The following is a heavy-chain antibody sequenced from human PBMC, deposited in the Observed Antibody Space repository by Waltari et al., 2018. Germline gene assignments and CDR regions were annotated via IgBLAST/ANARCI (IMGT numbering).Heavy chain of an antibody. Sequence: QLQLQESGPGLLKPSETLSLTCSVSGGSIITDRHYWGWSRQPPGQGLEWIGTVSYTGATYSSPSLKSRVTLSRDTSKNQLSLTLGSVTATDTAVYYCATYIGASIGTAAFDVWGQGTLVSVSS. CDR3: ATYIGASIGTAAFDV. J-gene: IGHJ3*01. D-gene: IGHD5-12*01. CDR1: GGSIITDRHY. V-gene: IGHV4-39*01. CDR2: VSYTGAT.